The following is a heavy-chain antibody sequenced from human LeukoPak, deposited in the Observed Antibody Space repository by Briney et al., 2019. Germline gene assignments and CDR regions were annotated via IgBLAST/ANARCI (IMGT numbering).Heavy chain of an antibody. CDR2: NYYSGST. CDR3: AEGCSNTNCHGNAFDI. V-gene: IGHV4-39*01. Sequence: SETLSLTCTVSGDSISSSGYYWGWIRQPPGRGLEWIGTNYYSGSTYYNPCLKSRVTISVDTSKNQFSLKLSSVTAADTAVCYCAEGCSNTNCHGNAFDIWGQGTMVTVSS. D-gene: IGHD2-2*01. CDR1: GDSISSSGYY. J-gene: IGHJ3*02.